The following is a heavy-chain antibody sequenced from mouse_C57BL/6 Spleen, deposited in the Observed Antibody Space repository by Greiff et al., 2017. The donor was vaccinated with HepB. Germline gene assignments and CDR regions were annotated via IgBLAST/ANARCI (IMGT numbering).Heavy chain of an antibody. J-gene: IGHJ3*01. Sequence: VQLQQSGPELVKPGASVKISCKASGYAFSSSWMNWVKQRPGKGLEWIGRIYPGDGDTNYNGKFKGKATLTADKSSSTAYMQLSSLTSEDSAVYLCAREGYGYVFAYWGQGTLVTVSA. V-gene: IGHV1-82*01. D-gene: IGHD2-2*01. CDR2: IYPGDGDT. CDR1: GYAFSSSW. CDR3: AREGYGYVFAY.